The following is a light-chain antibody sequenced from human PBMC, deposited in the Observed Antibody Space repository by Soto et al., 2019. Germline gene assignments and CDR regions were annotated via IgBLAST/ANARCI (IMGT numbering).Light chain of an antibody. Sequence: EIVLTQSPATLSLSPGERATLSCRASQSVSNYLAWYQQKPGQAPRLLIYDASNRATGIPARFSGSGSGTDFTLTISSLEPEDVAVYYCQQRSNWPRFTFGQGTKVDIK. J-gene: IGKJ2*01. V-gene: IGKV3-11*01. CDR1: QSVSNY. CDR3: QQRSNWPRFT. CDR2: DAS.